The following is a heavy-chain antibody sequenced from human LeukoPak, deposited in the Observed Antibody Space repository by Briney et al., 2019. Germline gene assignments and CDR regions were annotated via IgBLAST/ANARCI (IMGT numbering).Heavy chain of an antibody. CDR3: ASPGYSSSLRAFDI. Sequence: SVKVSCKASGGTFSSYAISWVRQAPGQGLEWMGRIIPILGIANYAQKFQGRVTITADKSTGTAYMELSSLRSEDTAVYYCASPGYSSSLRAFDIWGQGTMVTVSS. D-gene: IGHD6-13*01. CDR2: IIPILGIA. J-gene: IGHJ3*02. V-gene: IGHV1-69*04. CDR1: GGTFSSYA.